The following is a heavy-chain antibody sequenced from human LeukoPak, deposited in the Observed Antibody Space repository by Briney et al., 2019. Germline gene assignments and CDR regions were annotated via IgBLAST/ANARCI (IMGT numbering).Heavy chain of an antibody. CDR3: ARVGGWSSAFDI. CDR1: GGSISSYY. V-gene: IGHV4-30-4*01. CDR2: IYYSGST. J-gene: IGHJ3*02. Sequence: SETLSLTCTVSGGSISSYYWSWIRQPPGKGLEWIGYIYYSGSTYYNPSLKSRVTISVDTSKNQFSLKLSSVTAADTAVYYCARVGGWSSAFDIWGQGTMVTVSS. D-gene: IGHD2-15*01.